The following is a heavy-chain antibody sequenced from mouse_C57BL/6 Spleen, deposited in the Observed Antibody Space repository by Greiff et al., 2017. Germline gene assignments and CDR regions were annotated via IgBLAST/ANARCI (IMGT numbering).Heavy chain of an antibody. CDR3: ARTYSSGYGYAMHY. Sequence: VQLQQSGPELVKPGASVKISCKASGYAFSSSWMNWVKQRPGRGLEGIGRFYPGDGVTNYNGRFKGQATLTADKSSSPAYLQINSLTSDNSAVYFCARTYSSGYGYAMHYWGQGTSVTVSS. V-gene: IGHV1-82*01. CDR2: FYPGDGVT. J-gene: IGHJ4*01. CDR1: GYAFSSSW. D-gene: IGHD3-2*02.